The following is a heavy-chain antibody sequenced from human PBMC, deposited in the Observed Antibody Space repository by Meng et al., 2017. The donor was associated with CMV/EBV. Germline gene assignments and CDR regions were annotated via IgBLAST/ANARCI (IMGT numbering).Heavy chain of an antibody. CDR3: ARDRYCSSTSCYEYYYYYGMDV. CDR1: GFTFSSYS. J-gene: IGHJ6*02. D-gene: IGHD2-2*01. CDR2: ISSSSSTI. Sequence: GESLTISCAASGFTFSSYSMNWVRQAPGKGLEWVSYISSSSSTIYYADSVKGRFTISRDNAKNSLYLQMNSLRAEDTAVYYCARDRYCSSTSCYEYYYYYGMDVWGQGTTVTVSS. V-gene: IGHV3-48*04.